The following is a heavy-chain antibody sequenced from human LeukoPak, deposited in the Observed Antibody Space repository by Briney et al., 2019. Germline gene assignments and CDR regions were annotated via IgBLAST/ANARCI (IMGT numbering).Heavy chain of an antibody. D-gene: IGHD6-6*01. V-gene: IGHV3-7*01. Sequence: GGSLRLSCAASGFTFSSYWMSWVRQAPGKGLEWVANIKQDGSEKYYVDSVNGRFTISRDNAKNSLYLQMNSLRAEDTAVYYCARVSPYSSSLRYYDYWGQGTLVTVSS. CDR2: IKQDGSEK. J-gene: IGHJ4*02. CDR3: ARVSPYSSSLRYYDY. CDR1: GFTFSSYW.